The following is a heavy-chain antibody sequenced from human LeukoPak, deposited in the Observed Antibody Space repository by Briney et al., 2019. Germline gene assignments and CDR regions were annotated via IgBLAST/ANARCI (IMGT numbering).Heavy chain of an antibody. D-gene: IGHD1-26*01. Sequence: GASVKVSCKASGYTFTGYDINWVRQATGQGLEWMRWMNPNTGDTGYAQKFQGRVTMTRNSSIDTAYMELSGLRSEDTAVYYCTRGSLSGSSRDYWGQGTLLTVSS. CDR1: GYTFTGYD. J-gene: IGHJ4*02. CDR2: MNPNTGDT. CDR3: TRGSLSGSSRDY. V-gene: IGHV1-8*01.